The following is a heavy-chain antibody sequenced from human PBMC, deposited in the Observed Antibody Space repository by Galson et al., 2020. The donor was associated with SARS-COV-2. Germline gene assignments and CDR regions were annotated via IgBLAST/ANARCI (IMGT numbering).Heavy chain of an antibody. V-gene: IGHV2-26*01. CDR1: GFSLSNARMG. D-gene: IGHD3-10*01. Sequence: SGPTLVKTTATLTLTCTVSGFSLSNARMGVSWIRQPPGKALEWLAPIFSDDEKSYSTSLKSRPTISKDTSKSQVVLTMTNLDPVDTATYYGARMRGSWSGGFDYWGQGTLVTVSS. CDR2: IFSDDEK. CDR3: ARMRGSWSGGFDY. J-gene: IGHJ4*02.